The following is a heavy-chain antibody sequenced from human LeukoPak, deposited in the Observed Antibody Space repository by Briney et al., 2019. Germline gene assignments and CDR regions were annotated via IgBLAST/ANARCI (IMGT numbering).Heavy chain of an antibody. Sequence: ASVKVPCKASGYTFTGYYMHWVRQAPGQGLEWMGWINPNSGGTNYAQKFQGRVTMTRDTSISTAYMELSRLRSDDTAVYYCAREGRGYSYGYTWFDPWGQGTLVTVSS. CDR3: AREGRGYSYGYTWFDP. CDR1: GYTFTGYY. CDR2: INPNSGGT. J-gene: IGHJ5*02. V-gene: IGHV1-2*02. D-gene: IGHD5-18*01.